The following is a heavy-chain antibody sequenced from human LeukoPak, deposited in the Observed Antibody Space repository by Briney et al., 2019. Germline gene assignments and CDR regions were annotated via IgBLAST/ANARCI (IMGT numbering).Heavy chain of an antibody. J-gene: IGHJ5*02. Sequence: GGSLRLSCAASGFTFSDAWMHWVRQAPGKGLEWVSAISGSGGSTYYADSVKGRFTISRDNSKNTLYLQMNSLRAEDTAVYYCAKVVTIFGVVIQIGGFDPWGQGTLVTVSS. CDR1: GFTFSDA. V-gene: IGHV3-23*01. CDR3: AKVVTIFGVVIQIGGFDP. CDR2: ISGSGGST. D-gene: IGHD3-3*01.